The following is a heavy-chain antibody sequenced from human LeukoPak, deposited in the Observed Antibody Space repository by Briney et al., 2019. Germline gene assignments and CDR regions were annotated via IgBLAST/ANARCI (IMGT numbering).Heavy chain of an antibody. CDR2: IKQDGSEK. CDR3: ARDRNTDFWSGYYTNYCDY. CDR1: GFTLSTYW. Sequence: GGSLRLSCAASGFTLSTYWMNWVRQAPGKRLEWVATIKQDGSEKYYVDSVKGRFTISRDNAKNSLYLQMNSLRAEDTAVYYCARDRNTDFWSGYYTNYCDYWGQGTLVTVSS. V-gene: IGHV3-7*01. J-gene: IGHJ4*02. D-gene: IGHD3-3*01.